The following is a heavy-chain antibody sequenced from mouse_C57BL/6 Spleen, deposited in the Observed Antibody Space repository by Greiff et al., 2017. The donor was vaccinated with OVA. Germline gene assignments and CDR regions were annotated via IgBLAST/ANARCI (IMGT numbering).Heavy chain of an antibody. CDR1: GFTFSNYW. CDR3: TNYYGSSDYYAMDY. J-gene: IGHJ4*01. V-gene: IGHV6-3*01. D-gene: IGHD1-1*01. CDR2: IRLKSDNYAT. Sequence: EVNVVESGGGLVQPGGSMKLSCVASGFTFSNYWMNWVRQSPEKGLEWVAQIRLKSDNYATHYAESVKGRFTISRDDSKSSVYLQMNNLRAEDTGIYYCTNYYGSSDYYAMDYWGQGTSVTVSS.